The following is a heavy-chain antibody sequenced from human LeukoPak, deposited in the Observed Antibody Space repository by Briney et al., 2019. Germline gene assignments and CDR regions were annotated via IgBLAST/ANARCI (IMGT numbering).Heavy chain of an antibody. Sequence: SETLSLTCTVSGDSISTYYWTWIRQPAGKGLEWIGRISTSGSTNYNPSLKSRVTMSVDTSKNQFSLRLSSMTAADTAVYYCARGGSGSYSAFDFWGQGTLVTVSS. CDR3: ARGGSGSYSAFDF. CDR1: GDSISTYY. CDR2: ISTSGST. V-gene: IGHV4-4*07. D-gene: IGHD1-26*01. J-gene: IGHJ4*02.